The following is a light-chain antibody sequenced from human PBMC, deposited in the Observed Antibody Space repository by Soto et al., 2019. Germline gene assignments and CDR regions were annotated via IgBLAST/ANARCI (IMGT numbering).Light chain of an antibody. Sequence: QSALTQPASVSGSPGQSITISCTGTGSALVNYNLVSWYQQPPGQAPRLVIYKSTKRPSGLSDRFSGSKSGNTASLTVSGLQAEDESDYYCSSYAGSNNLVFGGGTKLTVL. CDR1: GSALVNYNL. CDR3: SSYAGSNNLV. CDR2: KST. J-gene: IGLJ2*01. V-gene: IGLV2-14*02.